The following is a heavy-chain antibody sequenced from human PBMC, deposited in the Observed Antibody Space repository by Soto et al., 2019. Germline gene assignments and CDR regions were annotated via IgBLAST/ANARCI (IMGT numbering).Heavy chain of an antibody. Sequence: EVQVVESGGGLVQPGRSLRLSCAASGFSFDDYAMHWVRQAPGKGLEWVSGISWNSRTIGYADSVKGRFTISRDNAKNTLYLQMNSLRAEDTALYYCAKSTGGTANGMGVWGQGTTVTVSS. D-gene: IGHD2-8*02. CDR1: GFSFDDYA. CDR3: AKSTGGTANGMGV. J-gene: IGHJ6*02. CDR2: ISWNSRTI. V-gene: IGHV3-9*01.